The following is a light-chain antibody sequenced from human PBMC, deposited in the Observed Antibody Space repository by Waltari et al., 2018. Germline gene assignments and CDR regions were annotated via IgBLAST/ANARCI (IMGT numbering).Light chain of an antibody. Sequence: EIVFTHSPGTLSLSPGERATLSCRASQSVGRSLAWYQQKPGQAPRLLIYGASSRATGIPDRFSGSGSGTDFSLTISRLEPEDFAVYYCRHYVRLPATFGQGTKVEIK. CDR3: RHYVRLPAT. V-gene: IGKV3-20*01. J-gene: IGKJ1*01. CDR1: QSVGRS. CDR2: GAS.